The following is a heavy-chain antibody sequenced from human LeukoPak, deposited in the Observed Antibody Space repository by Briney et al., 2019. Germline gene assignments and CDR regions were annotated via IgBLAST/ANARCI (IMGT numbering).Heavy chain of an antibody. V-gene: IGHV1-46*01. Sequence: GASVKVSCKASGYTFTNYYIHWVRQAPGQGLEWMGIINPSGGSTDYAQKFQGRVTMTRDTSTSTVYMELSSLRSEDTAVYYCAKATWYGGNPSGAFDMWGQGTMVTVSS. CDR3: AKATWYGGNPSGAFDM. D-gene: IGHD4/OR15-4a*01. CDR2: INPSGGST. CDR1: GYTFTNYY. J-gene: IGHJ3*02.